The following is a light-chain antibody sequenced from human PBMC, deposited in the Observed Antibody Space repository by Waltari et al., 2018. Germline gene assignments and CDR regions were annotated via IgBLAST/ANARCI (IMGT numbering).Light chain of an antibody. V-gene: IGKV1-5*03. CDR3: RQYNGYAPVT. CDR2: QAS. CDR1: QSISSW. Sequence: DIQMTQSPSTLSASVGDRVTITCRASQSISSWLAWYQQKPGKAPKLLLYQASRLDSGVLSNIISSRAAREYILTISSRQHDDYATDYYRQYNGYAPVTFGQGTKLEI. J-gene: IGKJ2*01.